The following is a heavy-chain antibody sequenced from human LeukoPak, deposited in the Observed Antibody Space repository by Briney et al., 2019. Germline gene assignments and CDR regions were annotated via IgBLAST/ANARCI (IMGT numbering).Heavy chain of an antibody. CDR2: ISSSSSYI. CDR1: GFTFSSYS. Sequence: GGSLRLSCAASGFTFSSYSMKWVRQAPGKGLEWVSSISSSSSYIYYADSVKGRFTISRDNAKNSLYLQMNSLRAEDTAVYYCARVLGVQESEYYFDYWGQGTLVTVYS. J-gene: IGHJ4*02. D-gene: IGHD6-19*01. V-gene: IGHV3-21*01. CDR3: ARVLGVQESEYYFDY.